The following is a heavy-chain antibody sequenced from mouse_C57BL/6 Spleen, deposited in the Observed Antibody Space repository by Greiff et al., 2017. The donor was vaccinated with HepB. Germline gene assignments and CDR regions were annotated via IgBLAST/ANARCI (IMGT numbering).Heavy chain of an antibody. CDR2: ISSGSSTI. D-gene: IGHD1-1*01. CDR3: ARGVLRHYAMDY. V-gene: IGHV5-17*01. Sequence: EVKLMESGGGLVKPGGSLKLSCAASGFTFSDYGMHWVRQAPEKGLEWVAYISSGSSTIYYADTVKGRFTISRDNAKNTLFLQMTSLRSEDTAMYYCARGVLRHYAMDYGGQGTSVTVSS. J-gene: IGHJ4*01. CDR1: GFTFSDYG.